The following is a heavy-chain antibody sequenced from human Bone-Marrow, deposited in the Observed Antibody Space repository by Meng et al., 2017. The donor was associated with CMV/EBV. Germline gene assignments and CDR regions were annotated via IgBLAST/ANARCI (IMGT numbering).Heavy chain of an antibody. V-gene: IGHV2-26*01. CDR1: GFSLSNARMG. J-gene: IGHJ6*02. CDR2: IFSNDEK. CDR3: AHSPPPPYYYDSSGYYGMDV. Sequence: SGPTLVKPTETLTLTCTVSGFSLSNARMGVSWIRQPPGKALEWLAHIFSNDEKSYSTSLKSRLTISKYTSKSQVVLTMTNMDPVDTATYYCAHSPPPPYYYDSSGYYGMDVWGQGTTVTVSS. D-gene: IGHD3-22*01.